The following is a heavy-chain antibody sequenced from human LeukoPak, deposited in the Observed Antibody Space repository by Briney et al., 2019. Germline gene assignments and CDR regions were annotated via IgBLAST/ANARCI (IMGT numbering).Heavy chain of an antibody. Sequence: GGSLRLSCAASGFTFSSYWMYWVRQAPGKGLEWVANINQDGSEKYYVDSVKGRFTMSRDNAKNSLYLQMNSLRADDTAVDYCGGNRGGGQGYFDYWGQGTLVTVSS. CDR1: GFTFSSYW. D-gene: IGHD1-14*01. CDR3: GGNRGGGQGYFDY. CDR2: INQDGSEK. V-gene: IGHV3-7*01. J-gene: IGHJ4*02.